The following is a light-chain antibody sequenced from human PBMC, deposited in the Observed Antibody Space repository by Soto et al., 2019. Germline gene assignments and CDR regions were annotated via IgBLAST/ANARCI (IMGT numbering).Light chain of an antibody. Sequence: DIQMTQSPSTLSASVGDRVTITCRASQSISSWLAWYQQEPGNAPKLLISTESSLESGVPSRFSGSGSGTEFALTSSSLQPDDFATYYCQQYSTYPWTFGQGTKVEIK. CDR3: QQYSTYPWT. CDR2: TES. V-gene: IGKV1-5*03. CDR1: QSISSW. J-gene: IGKJ1*01.